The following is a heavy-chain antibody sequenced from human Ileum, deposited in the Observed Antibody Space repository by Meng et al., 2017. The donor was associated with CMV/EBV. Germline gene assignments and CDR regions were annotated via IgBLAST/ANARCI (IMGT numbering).Heavy chain of an antibody. CDR3: IRDRQPGGFDY. J-gene: IGHJ4*01. V-gene: IGHV3-9*01. CDR1: GFTFNDYA. Sequence: SLKISCAVSGFTFNDYAMHWVRQAPGKGLEWVSGIYGKTNGTGYADSVKGRFTISRDSAKNPPYLQRYSLRAEGTAWYYCIRDRQPGGFDYWGQGTLVTVSS. CDR2: IYGKTNGT. D-gene: IGHD1-14*01.